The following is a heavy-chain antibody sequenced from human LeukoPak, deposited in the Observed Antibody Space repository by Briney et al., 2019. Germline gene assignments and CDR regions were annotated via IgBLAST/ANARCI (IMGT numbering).Heavy chain of an antibody. Sequence: VASVKVSCKASGGTFSSYAISWVRQAPGQGLEWMGGIIPIFGTANYAQKFQGRVTITADESTSTAYMELSSLRSEDTAVYYCARDLRRDGYAYFDYWGQGTLVTVSS. J-gene: IGHJ4*02. D-gene: IGHD5-24*01. CDR3: ARDLRRDGYAYFDY. CDR1: GGTFSSYA. V-gene: IGHV1-69*13. CDR2: IIPIFGTA.